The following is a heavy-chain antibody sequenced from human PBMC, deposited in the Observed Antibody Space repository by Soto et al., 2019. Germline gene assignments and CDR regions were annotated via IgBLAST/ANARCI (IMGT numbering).Heavy chain of an antibody. CDR1: GGSISSGGFY. CDR2: IYYTGST. Sequence: QVQLQESGPGLVRPSQTLSLTCTVSGGSISSGGFYWSWIRQHPGKGLECIGYIYYTGSTYYNPSLKSRVTISVDTSKNLFSLRLRSVTAADTAVYYCARGALVTPFDYWGQGTLVTVSS. D-gene: IGHD4-4*01. CDR3: ARGALVTPFDY. J-gene: IGHJ4*02. V-gene: IGHV4-31*03.